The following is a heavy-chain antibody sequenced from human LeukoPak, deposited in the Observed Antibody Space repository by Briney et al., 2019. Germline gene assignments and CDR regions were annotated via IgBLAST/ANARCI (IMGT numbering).Heavy chain of an antibody. Sequence: PGGSLRLSCAASGFTVSYNYIYWVRQAPGKGLEWVSVIYSGGNTYYADSVKGRFTISRHNSRNTVCLQMNSPRAEDTAIYYCARGGAITVVRGIIYGLDVWGQGTTVTVSS. V-gene: IGHV3-53*04. CDR2: IYSGGNT. CDR1: GFTVSYNY. D-gene: IGHD3-10*01. J-gene: IGHJ6*02. CDR3: ARGGAITVVRGIIYGLDV.